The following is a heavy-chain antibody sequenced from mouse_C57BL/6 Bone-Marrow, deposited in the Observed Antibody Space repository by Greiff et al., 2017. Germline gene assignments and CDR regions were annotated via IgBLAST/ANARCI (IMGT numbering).Heavy chain of an antibody. V-gene: IGHV5-12*01. CDR1: GFTFSDYY. Sequence: EVKLMESGEGLVQPGGSLKLSCAASGFTFSDYYMYWVRQTPEKRLEWVAYISNGGGSTYYPDTVKGRFTISRDNAKNTLYLQMSRLKSEDTAMYYCARRPYGYDDLYAMDYWGQGTSVTVSS. D-gene: IGHD2-2*01. CDR3: ARRPYGYDDLYAMDY. CDR2: ISNGGGST. J-gene: IGHJ4*01.